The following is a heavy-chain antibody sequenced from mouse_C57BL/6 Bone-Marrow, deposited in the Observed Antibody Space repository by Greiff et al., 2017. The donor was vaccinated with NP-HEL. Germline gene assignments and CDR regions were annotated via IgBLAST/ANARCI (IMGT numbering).Heavy chain of an antibody. V-gene: IGHV1-55*01. CDR2: IYPGSGST. D-gene: IGHD3-2*02. CDR1: GYTFTSYW. J-gene: IGHJ2*01. CDR3: ARTLRQLRLEDY. Sequence: VQLQQPGAELVKPGASVKMSCKASGYTFTSYWITWVKQRPGQGLEWIGDIYPGSGSTNYNEKFKSKATLTVDTSSSTAYMQRSSLTSEDSAVYYCARTLRQLRLEDYWGQGTTLTVSS.